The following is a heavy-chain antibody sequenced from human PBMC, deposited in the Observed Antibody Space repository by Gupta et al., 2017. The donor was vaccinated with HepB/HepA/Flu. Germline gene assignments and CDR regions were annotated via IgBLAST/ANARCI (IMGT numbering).Heavy chain of an antibody. V-gene: IGHV2-26*01. J-gene: IGHJ5*02. Sequence: QVTLKESGPVLVKPTETLTLTCTVSGFSLSNARMGVSWIRQPPGKALEWLAHIFSNDEKSYSTSLKSRLTISKDTSKSQVVLTMTNMDPVDTATYYCARKVTFGGVIVRDWFDPWGQGTLVTVSS. CDR1: GFSLSNARMG. D-gene: IGHD3-16*02. CDR3: ARKVTFGGVIVRDWFDP. CDR2: IFSNDEK.